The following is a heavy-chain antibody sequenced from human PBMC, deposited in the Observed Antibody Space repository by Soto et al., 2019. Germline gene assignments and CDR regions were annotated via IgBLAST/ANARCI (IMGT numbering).Heavy chain of an antibody. CDR2: ISSSSSYI. CDR1: GFTFSSYS. J-gene: IGHJ3*02. Sequence: GGSLRLSCAASGFTFSSYSMNWVRQAPGKGLEWVSSISSSSSYIYYADSVKGRFTISRDNAKNSLYLQMNSLRAEDTAVYYCARETVVVVAATPDGFDIWGQGTMVTVSS. V-gene: IGHV3-21*01. CDR3: ARETVVVVAATPDGFDI. D-gene: IGHD2-15*01.